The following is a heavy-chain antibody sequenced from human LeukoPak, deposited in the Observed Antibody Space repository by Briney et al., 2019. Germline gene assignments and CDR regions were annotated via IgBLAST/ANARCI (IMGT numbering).Heavy chain of an antibody. CDR3: ARSENFLWYYYYGMDV. J-gene: IGHJ6*02. CDR2: INAGNGNT. V-gene: IGHV1-3*01. Sequence: ASVKVSCTASGYTFTSYAMHWVRQAPGQRLEWMGWINAGNGNTKYSQKFQGRVTITRDTSASTAYMELSSLRSEDTAVYYCARSENFLWYYYYGMDVWGQGTTVTVSS. CDR1: GYTFTSYA. D-gene: IGHD1-7*01.